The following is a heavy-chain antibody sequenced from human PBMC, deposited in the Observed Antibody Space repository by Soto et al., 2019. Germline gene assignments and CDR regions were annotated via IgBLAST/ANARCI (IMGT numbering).Heavy chain of an antibody. CDR3: AILRGYRYRAWFDP. D-gene: IGHD5-18*01. J-gene: IGHJ5*02. CDR2: FDPEDGET. CDR1: GYTLTELS. Sequence: ASVKVSCKVSGYTLTELSMHWVRQAPGKGLEWMGGFDPEDGETIYAQKFQGRVTMTEDTSTDTAYMELSSLRSEDTAVYYCAILRGYRYRAWFDPWGQGTLVTVSS. V-gene: IGHV1-24*01.